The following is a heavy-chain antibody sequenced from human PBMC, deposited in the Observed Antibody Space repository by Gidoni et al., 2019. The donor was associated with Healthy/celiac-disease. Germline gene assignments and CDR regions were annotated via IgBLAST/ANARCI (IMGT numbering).Heavy chain of an antibody. D-gene: IGHD2-2*01. CDR2: IIPIFGTA. V-gene: IGHV1-69*01. J-gene: IGHJ4*02. CDR3: ARDRVVPAAMIYGYYFDY. CDR1: GGTFSSSA. Sequence: QVQLVQSGAEVKKPGSSVKVSCKASGGTFSSSAISWVRQAPGQGLEWMGGIIPIFGTANYAQKFQGRVTITADESTSTAYMELSSLRSEDTAVYYCARDRVVPAAMIYGYYFDYWGQGTLVTVSS.